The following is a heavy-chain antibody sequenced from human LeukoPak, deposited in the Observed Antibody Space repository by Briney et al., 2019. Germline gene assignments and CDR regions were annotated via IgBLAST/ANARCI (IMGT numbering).Heavy chain of an antibody. V-gene: IGHV3-30*18. D-gene: IGHD3-3*01. CDR2: ISGDGSIK. J-gene: IGHJ4*02. CDR1: KFTFSHYG. Sequence: PGGSLRLSCSASKFTFSHYGMQWVRQAPGKGLEWVAVISGDGSIKIYADSVKGRFTLSRDNSINTVDLQMNSLRAEDTAVYYCVKEYHSRGFGAYFDYWGQGTLVTGS. CDR3: VKEYHSRGFGAYFDY.